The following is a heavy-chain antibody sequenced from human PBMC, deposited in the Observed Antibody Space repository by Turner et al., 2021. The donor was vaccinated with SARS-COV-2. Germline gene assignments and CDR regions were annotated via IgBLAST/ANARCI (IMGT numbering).Heavy chain of an antibody. Sequence: EVQLVESGGGLVQPGRSLRLSCAASGFTFDDYAMHWVRQAPGKGLEWVSSISWNSRSIGYADSVKGRFTISRDNAKNTVYLQMHSLRAEDTALYYCAKDMVRGLIYYDYGMDVWGQGTTVTVSS. CDR2: ISWNSRSI. J-gene: IGHJ6*02. D-gene: IGHD3-10*01. CDR1: GFTFDDYA. CDR3: AKDMVRGLIYYDYGMDV. V-gene: IGHV3-9*01.